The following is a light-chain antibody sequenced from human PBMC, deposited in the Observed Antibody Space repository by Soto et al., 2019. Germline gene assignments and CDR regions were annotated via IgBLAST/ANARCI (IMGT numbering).Light chain of an antibody. CDR1: SSDVGRYNY. V-gene: IGLV2-14*01. J-gene: IGLJ1*01. Sequence: QSALAQPASVSGSPGRSITISCTGTSSDVGRYNYVSWFQQHPGKAPKLLIYDVSNWPSGVSDRFSGSKSGNTASLTISGLQAEDEADYYCSSFTTSSTFVFGTGTKLTVL. CDR2: DVS. CDR3: SSFTTSSTFV.